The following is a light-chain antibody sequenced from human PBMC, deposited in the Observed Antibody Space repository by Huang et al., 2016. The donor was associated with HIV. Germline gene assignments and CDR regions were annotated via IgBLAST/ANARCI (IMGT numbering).Light chain of an antibody. J-gene: IGKJ2*01. CDR2: GAS. V-gene: IGKV1-39*01. Sequence: DIQMTQSPIFLSASVGDRVTITCRASQGIDNFLNWYQQKAGEAPKLLIYGASTLQSGVPSRFSGSGSGTDFTLTISSLQPEDFATYYCQQSYSTLYTFGQGSKLDIK. CDR3: QQSYSTLYT. CDR1: QGIDNF.